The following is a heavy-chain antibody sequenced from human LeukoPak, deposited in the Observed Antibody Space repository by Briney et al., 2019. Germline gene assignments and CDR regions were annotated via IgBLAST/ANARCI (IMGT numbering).Heavy chain of an antibody. CDR1: GFTFGSYA. Sequence: PGGSLRLSCAASGFTFGSYAMTWVRQAPGKGLEWVSTISGSGDTTYYADSVKGRLTISRDNSKNTLYLQMNSLRAEDTAVYYCAKCIVATNYYYYYMDVWGKGTTVTVSS. CDR3: AKCIVATNYYYYYMDV. V-gene: IGHV3-23*01. CDR2: ISGSGDTT. J-gene: IGHJ6*03. D-gene: IGHD5-12*01.